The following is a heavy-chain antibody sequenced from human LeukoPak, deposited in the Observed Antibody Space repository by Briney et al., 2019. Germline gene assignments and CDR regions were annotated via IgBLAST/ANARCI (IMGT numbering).Heavy chain of an antibody. CDR1: GFSFSTYS. D-gene: IGHD3-22*01. V-gene: IGHV3-48*02. CDR3: ARARPNYYDSSGYYYYFDY. Sequence: GGSLRLSCAASGFSFSTYSMNWVRQAPGKGLEWVSYISTSSTISYADSVKGRFTISRDNAKNSLYLQMNSLRDEDTAVYYCARARPNYYDSSGYYYYFDYWGQGTLVTVSS. J-gene: IGHJ4*02. CDR2: ISTSSTI.